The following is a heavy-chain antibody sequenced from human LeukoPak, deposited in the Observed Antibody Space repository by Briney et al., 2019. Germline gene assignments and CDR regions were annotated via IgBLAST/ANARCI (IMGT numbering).Heavy chain of an antibody. V-gene: IGHV3-53*01. Sequence: PGGSQRLSCAPSGLTVSSNYMSWVRDAPGEGLEWLSVMYSGGSIYYADSVSGLFTISRDNYKNTLYLQMNTLRAEDTAVYYCARLSYYYASGSYSSVDFWGQGTTVTVSS. CDR3: ARLSYYYASGSYSSVDF. CDR1: GLTVSSNY. CDR2: MYSGGSI. J-gene: IGHJ6*02. D-gene: IGHD3-10*01.